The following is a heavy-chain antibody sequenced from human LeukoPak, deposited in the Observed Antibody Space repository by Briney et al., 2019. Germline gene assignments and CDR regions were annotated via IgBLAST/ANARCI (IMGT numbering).Heavy chain of an antibody. CDR3: ARIAAAGIPFFDY. CDR1: GGSISSSSYY. CDR2: IYYSGST. D-gene: IGHD6-13*01. Sequence: PSETLSLTCTVSGGSISSSSYYWGWIRQPPGKGLEWIGSIYYSGSTYYNPSLKSRVTISIDTSKNQFSLKLSSVTAADTAVYYCARIAAAGIPFFDYWGQGTLVTVSS. V-gene: IGHV4-39*01. J-gene: IGHJ4*02.